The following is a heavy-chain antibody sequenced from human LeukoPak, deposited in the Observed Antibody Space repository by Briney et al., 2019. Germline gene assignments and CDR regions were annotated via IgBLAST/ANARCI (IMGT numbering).Heavy chain of an antibody. D-gene: IGHD6-19*01. CDR3: AKEEGSSGWYNWFDP. CDR2: ISGSGGST. J-gene: IGHJ5*02. CDR1: GFTFSSYA. V-gene: IGHV3-23*01. Sequence: GGSLRLSCAASGFTFSSYAMSWVRQAPGKGLEWVSAISGSGGSTYYADSVKGRFTVSRDNSKNTLYLQMNSLSAEDTAVYYCAKEEGSSGWYNWFDPWGQGTLVTVSS.